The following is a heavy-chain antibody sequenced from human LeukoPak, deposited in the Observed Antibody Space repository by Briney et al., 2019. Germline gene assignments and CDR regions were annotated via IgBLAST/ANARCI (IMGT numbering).Heavy chain of an antibody. D-gene: IGHD3-9*01. J-gene: IGHJ4*02. CDR1: GGSISSSNW. Sequence: SGTLSLTCAVSGGSISSSNWWSWVRQPPGKGLEWIGEIYHSGSTNYNPSLKSRVTISVDTSKNQFSLKLSSVTAADTAVYYCARQGYYDLYYFDSWGQGTLVTVSS. CDR3: ARQGYYDLYYFDS. CDR2: IYHSGST. V-gene: IGHV4-4*02.